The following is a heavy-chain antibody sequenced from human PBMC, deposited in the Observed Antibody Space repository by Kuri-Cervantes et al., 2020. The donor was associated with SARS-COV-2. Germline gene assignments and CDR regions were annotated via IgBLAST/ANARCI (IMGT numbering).Heavy chain of an antibody. CDR2: INQDGSEK. Sequence: GGSLRLSCAASGFTFSSYWMSWVRQAPGKGLEWVASINQDGSEKYYVDSVKGRFTISRDNAKNSLYLQMNSLRAEDTAVYYCARDRAYSSSEYNWFDPWGQGTLVTVSS. V-gene: IGHV3-7*01. CDR1: GFTFSSYW. J-gene: IGHJ5*02. CDR3: ARDRAYSSSEYNWFDP. D-gene: IGHD6-6*01.